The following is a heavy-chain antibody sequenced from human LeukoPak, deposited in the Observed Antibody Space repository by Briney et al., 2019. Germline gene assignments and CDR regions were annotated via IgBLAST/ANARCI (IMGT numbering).Heavy chain of an antibody. CDR1: GGSISNNNYY. J-gene: IGHJ4*02. V-gene: IGHV4-39*07. Sequence: SETLSLTCTVSGGSISNNNYYWGWIRQPPGKGLEWIGSISNSRSTYHNPSLKSRVTISVDTSKNQFSLNLSSVIAADTAVYYCAKTRTYLRYFDYWGQGTLVTVSS. D-gene: IGHD3-9*01. CDR2: ISNSRST. CDR3: AKTRTYLRYFDY.